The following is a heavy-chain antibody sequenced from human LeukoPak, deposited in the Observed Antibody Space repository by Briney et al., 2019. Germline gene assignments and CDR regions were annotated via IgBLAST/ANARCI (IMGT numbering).Heavy chain of an antibody. D-gene: IGHD2-15*01. CDR2: IKQDGSEK. J-gene: IGHJ5*02. CDR3: ARHPVPSPATRYNWFDP. V-gene: IGHV3-7*01. CDR1: GFTFSSYW. Sequence: GGSLRLSCAASGFTFSSYWMNGVRQAPGKGGEWVANIKQDGSEKYYVDSVKGLFTISRDNARNSLYLQMNSLRVYDTAVYYCARHPVPSPATRYNWFDPWGQGTLVTVSS.